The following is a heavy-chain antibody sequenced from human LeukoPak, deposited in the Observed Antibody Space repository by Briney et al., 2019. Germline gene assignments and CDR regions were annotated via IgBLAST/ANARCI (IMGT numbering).Heavy chain of an antibody. D-gene: IGHD6-13*01. CDR3: ARRSHTGYSSSWSSDYDY. J-gene: IGHJ4*02. CDR1: GYTFTGYY. V-gene: IGHV1-2*02. Sequence: ASVKVSCKASGYTFTGYYMHWVRQAPGQGLEWMGWINPNSGGTNYAQKFQGRVTMTRDTSISTAYMELSRLRSDDTAVYYCARRSHTGYSSSWSSDYDYWGQGTLVTVSS. CDR2: INPNSGGT.